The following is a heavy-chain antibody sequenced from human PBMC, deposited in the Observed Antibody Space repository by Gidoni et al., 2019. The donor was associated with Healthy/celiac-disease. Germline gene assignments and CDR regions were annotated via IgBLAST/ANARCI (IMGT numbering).Heavy chain of an antibody. D-gene: IGHD2-15*01. V-gene: IGHV3-21*01. J-gene: IGHJ4*02. CDR1: GFTFRSYS. Sequence: EVQLVESGGGLVKPGGSLRLSCAASGFTFRSYSMNWVRQAPGKGLEWVSSISSSSSYIYYADSVKGRFTISRDNAKNSLYLQMNSLRAEDTAVYYCARGYCSGGSCHTNFDYWGQGTLVTVSS. CDR2: ISSSSSYI. CDR3: ARGYCSGGSCHTNFDY.